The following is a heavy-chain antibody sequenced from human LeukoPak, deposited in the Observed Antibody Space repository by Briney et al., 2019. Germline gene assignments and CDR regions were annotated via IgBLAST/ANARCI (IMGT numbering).Heavy chain of an antibody. J-gene: IGHJ4*02. CDR2: ISYDGSNK. CDR1: GFTFSSYG. Sequence: GGSLRLSCAASGFTFSSYGMHWVRQAPGKGLEWVAVISYDGSNKYYADSVKGRFTISRDNSKNTLYLQMNSLRAEDTAVYYCARADSRVVTPSLFDYWGQGTLVTVSS. D-gene: IGHD4-23*01. V-gene: IGHV3-30*03. CDR3: ARADSRVVTPSLFDY.